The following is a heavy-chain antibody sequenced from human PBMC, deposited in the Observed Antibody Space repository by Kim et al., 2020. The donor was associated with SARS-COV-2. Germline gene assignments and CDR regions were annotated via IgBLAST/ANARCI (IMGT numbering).Heavy chain of an antibody. J-gene: IGHJ5*02. Sequence: SETLSLTCTVSGDSISSSTYYWGWIRQPPGKGLEWIGTIYYTGSTYYNPSLKSRVTISADMSNNQFSLKLSSVTAADTALYYCARLGPNVDKPMESWGQG. CDR2: IYYTGST. CDR1: GDSISSSTYY. CDR3: ARLGPNVDKPMES. V-gene: IGHV4-39*01. D-gene: IGHD3-3*01.